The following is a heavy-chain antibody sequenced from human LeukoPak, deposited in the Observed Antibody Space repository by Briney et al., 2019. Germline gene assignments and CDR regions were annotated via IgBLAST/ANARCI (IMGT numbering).Heavy chain of an antibody. J-gene: IGHJ3*02. CDR3: AKDVGPSGYDSPAGAFDI. CDR1: GFTFSSYA. Sequence: GGSLRLSCAASGFTFSSYAMSWVRQAPGKGLEWVSAISGSGGSTYYADSVKGRFTISRDNAKNSLSLQMNSLRAADTAFYYCAKDVGPSGYDSPAGAFDIWGQGTMVTVSS. V-gene: IGHV3-23*01. D-gene: IGHD5-12*01. CDR2: ISGSGGST.